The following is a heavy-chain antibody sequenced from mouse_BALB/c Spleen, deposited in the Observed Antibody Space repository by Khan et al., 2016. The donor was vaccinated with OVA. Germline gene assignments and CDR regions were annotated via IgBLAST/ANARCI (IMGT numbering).Heavy chain of an antibody. D-gene: IGHD1-1*01. J-gene: IGHJ3*01. CDR2: INPSTDYT. CDR3: VNHGSSSAWFTY. Sequence: QVQLQQSGAELAKPGASVKMSCKASGYTFTSYWMHWVKQRPGQGLEWIGYINPSTDYTEYNQKFKDKATFTADKSSSTAYMQLTSLTSEDSAVYYCVNHGSSSAWFTYWGQGTLVTVSA. CDR1: GYTFTSYW. V-gene: IGHV1-7*01.